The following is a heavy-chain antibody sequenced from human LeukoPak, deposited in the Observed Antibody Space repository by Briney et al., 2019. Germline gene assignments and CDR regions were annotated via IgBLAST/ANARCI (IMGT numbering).Heavy chain of an antibody. CDR1: GFTFSSYW. Sequence: PGGSLRLSCAASGFTFSSYWMSWVRQAPGKGLEWVANIKQDGSEKYYVDSVKGRFTISRDNAKNSLFLQMSNLRADDTAVYYCARKQWLNSWGQGTRVIVSS. CDR2: IKQDGSEK. J-gene: IGHJ4*02. CDR3: ARKQWLNS. D-gene: IGHD5-24*01. V-gene: IGHV3-7*01.